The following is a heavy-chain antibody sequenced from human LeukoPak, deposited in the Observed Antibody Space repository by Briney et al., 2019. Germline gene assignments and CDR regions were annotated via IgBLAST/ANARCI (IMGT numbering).Heavy chain of an antibody. CDR2: INPSDGGT. Sequence: ASVKVSCKASGYTFTNYYMHWVRQAPGQGLEWMGIINPSDGGTNYAQKFQGRVTMTRDTSTSTVYMELSSLRSEDTAVYYCASEREGAFDIWGQGTMVTVSS. CDR3: ASEREGAFDI. V-gene: IGHV1-46*01. D-gene: IGHD1-26*01. CDR1: GYTFTNYY. J-gene: IGHJ3*02.